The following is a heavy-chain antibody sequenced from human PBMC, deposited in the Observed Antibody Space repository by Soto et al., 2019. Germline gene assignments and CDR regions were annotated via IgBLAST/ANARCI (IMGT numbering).Heavy chain of an antibody. J-gene: IGHJ6*02. Sequence: ASGKVCCKASGYTFTGYYMHWVRQAPGQGLEWMGWINPNSGGTNYAQKFQGWVTMTRDTSISTAYMELSRLRSDDTAVYYCARDRYGDYLGYYYGMDVWGQGTTVTVSS. CDR3: ARDRYGDYLGYYYGMDV. CDR1: GYTFTGYY. D-gene: IGHD4-17*01. CDR2: INPNSGGT. V-gene: IGHV1-2*04.